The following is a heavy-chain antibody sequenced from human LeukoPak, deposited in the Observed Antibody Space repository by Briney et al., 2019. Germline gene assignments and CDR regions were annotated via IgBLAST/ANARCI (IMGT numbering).Heavy chain of an antibody. J-gene: IGHJ4*02. CDR1: GFTFDDYA. V-gene: IGHV3-23*01. CDR2: ITASGGNT. Sequence: TGGSLRLSCAASGFTFDDYAMHWVRQAPAQGLEWVSAITASGGNTYYADSVKGRFTISRDNSKNTLYLQVNSLRAEDTAVYYCAKGNGYSYGRYYFDYWGQGTLVTVSS. CDR3: AKGNGYSYGRYYFDY. D-gene: IGHD5-18*01.